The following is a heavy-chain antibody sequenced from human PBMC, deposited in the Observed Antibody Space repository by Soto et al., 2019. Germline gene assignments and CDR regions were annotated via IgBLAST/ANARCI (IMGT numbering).Heavy chain of an antibody. CDR3: AKDRNIYGSRAFDY. J-gene: IGHJ4*02. Sequence: GGSLRLSCAGSGFTFSSSAMSWVRQAPGKGLEWVSLISGSGDRTYYADSVKGRFTISRDNSESTLYLKMNSLRADDTAVYYCAKDRNIYGSRAFDYWGQGTLVTAPQ. CDR2: ISGSGDRT. CDR1: GFTFSSSA. D-gene: IGHD3-10*01. V-gene: IGHV3-23*01.